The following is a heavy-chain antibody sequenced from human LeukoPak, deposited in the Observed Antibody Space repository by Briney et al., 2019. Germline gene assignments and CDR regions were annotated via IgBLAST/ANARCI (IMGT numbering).Heavy chain of an antibody. CDR2: IWYDGSDK. V-gene: IGHV3-33*06. CDR1: GFTFSSYG. J-gene: IGHJ4*02. D-gene: IGHD6-13*01. CDR3: AKDQTAFGIAAAGSLIGY. Sequence: PGGSPRLSCAASGFTFSSYGMHWVRQAPGKGLEWVAVIWYDGSDKYYADSAKGRFTISRDNSRNTLYLQMNSLRAEDTAVYYCAKDQTAFGIAAAGSLIGYWGQGTLVTVSS.